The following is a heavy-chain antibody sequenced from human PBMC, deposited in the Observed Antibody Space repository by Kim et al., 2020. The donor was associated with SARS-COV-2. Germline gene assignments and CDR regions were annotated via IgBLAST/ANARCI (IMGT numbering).Heavy chain of an antibody. CDR2: IYYSGST. CDR1: GGSISSSSYY. J-gene: IGHJ3*02. V-gene: IGHV4-39*01. Sequence: SETLSLTCTVSGGSISSSSYYWGWIRQPPGKGLEWIGSIYYSGSTYYNPSLKSRVTISVDTSKNQFSLKLSSVTAADTAVYYCASLTQVGAHDAFDIWGQGTMVTVSS. D-gene: IGHD1-26*01. CDR3: ASLTQVGAHDAFDI.